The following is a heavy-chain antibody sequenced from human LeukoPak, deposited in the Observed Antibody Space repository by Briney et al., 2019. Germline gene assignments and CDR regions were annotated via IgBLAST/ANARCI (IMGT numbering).Heavy chain of an antibody. CDR1: GASVTSTNYY. CDR3: ATQQWIGTFHY. D-gene: IGHD3-10*01. J-gene: IGHJ4*02. V-gene: IGHV4-61*01. Sequence: SETLSLTCTVSGASVTSTNYYWSWIRQPPGEGLQWIGYVSYTGIPTYNPPLKSRLTISLDTSKSQFSLQLTSVTAADTAVYYCATQQWIGTFHYWGQGALVTVSS. CDR2: VSYTGIP.